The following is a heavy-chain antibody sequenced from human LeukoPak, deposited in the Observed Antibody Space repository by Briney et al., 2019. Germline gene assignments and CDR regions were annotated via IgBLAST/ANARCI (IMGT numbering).Heavy chain of an antibody. CDR2: INPSGGST. V-gene: IGHV1-46*01. D-gene: IGHD3-10*01. CDR1: GYTFTSYY. J-gene: IGHJ5*02. CDR3: ARDWGITLVRGPPRRWFDP. Sequence: GASVKVSCKTSGYTFTSYYMNWVRQAPGQGLEWLGLINPSGGSTNFAQKFQGRVTMTRDTSTSTVYMELISLTSEDTAIYYCARDWGITLVRGPPRRWFDPWGQGALVTVSS.